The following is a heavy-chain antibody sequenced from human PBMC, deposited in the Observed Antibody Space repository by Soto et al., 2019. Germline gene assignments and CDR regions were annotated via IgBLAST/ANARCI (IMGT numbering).Heavy chain of an antibody. CDR2: ISYDGSEK. Sequence: QAQLVESGGGVVQPGGSLRLSCAGSGFTFSNYAVNWVRQAPGKGLEWVAVISYDGSEKYYVDSVKGRFTISKDNSKNTLYLQMNSLRPEDTAVYYCAKSPNFYCSSPNCYKYYFDHWGQGTRVTVSS. CDR1: GFTFSNYA. J-gene: IGHJ4*02. V-gene: IGHV3-30*18. CDR3: AKSPNFYCSSPNCYKYYFDH. D-gene: IGHD2-2*02.